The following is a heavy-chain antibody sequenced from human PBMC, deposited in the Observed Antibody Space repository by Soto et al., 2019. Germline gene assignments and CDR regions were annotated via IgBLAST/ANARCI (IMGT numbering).Heavy chain of an antibody. D-gene: IGHD3-22*01. J-gene: IGHJ3*02. V-gene: IGHV3-23*01. Sequence: GGSLRLSCAASGFTFSSYAMSWVRQAPGKGLEWVSAISGSGGSTYYADSVKGRFTISRDNSKNTLYLQMNSLRAEDTAVYYCAKDLAMIVVVIRGEGSNAFDIWGQGTMVTVSS. CDR2: ISGSGGST. CDR3: AKDLAMIVVVIRGEGSNAFDI. CDR1: GFTFSSYA.